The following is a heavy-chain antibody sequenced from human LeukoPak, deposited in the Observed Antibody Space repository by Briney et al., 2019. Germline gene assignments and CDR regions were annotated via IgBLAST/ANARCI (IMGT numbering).Heavy chain of an antibody. V-gene: IGHV4-59*01. J-gene: IGHJ6*03. CDR2: IYYSGST. Sequence: SSETLSLTCTVSGGSISSYYWSWIRQPPGKGLEWIGYIYYSGSTNYNPSLKSRVTISVDTSKNQFSLKLSSVTAADTAVYYCARVRGGSTMVRGGGFGYYYMDVWGKGTTVTISS. CDR1: GGSISSYY. D-gene: IGHD3-10*01. CDR3: ARVRGGSTMVRGGGFGYYYMDV.